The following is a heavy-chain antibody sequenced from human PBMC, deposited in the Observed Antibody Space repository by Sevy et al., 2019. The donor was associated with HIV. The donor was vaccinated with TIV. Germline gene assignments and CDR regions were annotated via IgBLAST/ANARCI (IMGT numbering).Heavy chain of an antibody. D-gene: IGHD6-19*01. CDR1: GFTFSSYS. CDR3: ARDLGPYSSRWTDY. V-gene: IGHV3-48*02. J-gene: IGHJ4*02. Sequence: GGSLRLSCAASGFTFSSYSMNWVRQAPGKGLEWVSYISSTTSIIYYADSVKGRFTISRDNAKNSLYLQMNSLRDEDTAVYYCARDLGPYSSRWTDYWGQGTLVTVSS. CDR2: ISSTTSII.